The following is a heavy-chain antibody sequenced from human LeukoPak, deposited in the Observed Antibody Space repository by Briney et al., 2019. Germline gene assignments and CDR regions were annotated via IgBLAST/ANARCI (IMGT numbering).Heavy chain of an antibody. CDR1: GFTFSRYA. V-gene: IGHV3-23*01. CDR2: ISGGGVTT. D-gene: IGHD3-16*01. Sequence: PGGSLRLSCAASGFTFSRYALTWARQAPGKGLEWVSGISGGGVTTYYADSVKGRFTISRDNSKNTLYLQMNSLRADDTAIYYCARNQQLGGHSYYYYGMDVWGQGTTVTVSS. CDR3: ARNQQLGGHSYYYYGMDV. J-gene: IGHJ6*02.